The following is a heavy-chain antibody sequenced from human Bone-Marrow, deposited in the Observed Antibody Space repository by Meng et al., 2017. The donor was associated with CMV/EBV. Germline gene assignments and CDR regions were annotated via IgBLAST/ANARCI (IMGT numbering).Heavy chain of an antibody. CDR1: GFTFSSYA. CDR3: ARGAPEVATIQY. Sequence: GRLVESGGGVVQPGRSLRLSCAASGFTFSSYAMHWVRQAPGKGLEWVAVISYDGSNKYYADSVKGRFTISRDNSKNTLYLQMNSLRAEDTAVYYCARGAPEVATIQYWGQGTLVTVSS. J-gene: IGHJ4*02. D-gene: IGHD5-24*01. CDR2: ISYDGSNK. V-gene: IGHV3-30-3*01.